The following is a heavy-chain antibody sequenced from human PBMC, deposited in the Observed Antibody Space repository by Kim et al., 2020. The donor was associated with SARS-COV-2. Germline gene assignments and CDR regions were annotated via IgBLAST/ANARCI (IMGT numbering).Heavy chain of an antibody. Sequence: GGSLRLSCAASGFTFSTYGMHWVRQAPGKGLEWVAVISYDGSNKYYADSVKGRFTISRDNSKNTLYLQMNNLRAEDTAMDFCAKDSSGSYFGWFDPWGQGTLVTVSS. V-gene: IGHV3-30*18. D-gene: IGHD1-26*01. J-gene: IGHJ5*02. CDR3: AKDSSGSYFGWFDP. CDR1: GFTFSTYG. CDR2: ISYDGSNK.